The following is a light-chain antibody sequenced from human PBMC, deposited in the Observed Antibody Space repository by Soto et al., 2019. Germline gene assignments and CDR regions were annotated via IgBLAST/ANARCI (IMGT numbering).Light chain of an antibody. J-gene: IGKJ1*01. CDR3: QQYSSSPWT. CDR1: QSVRSS. Sequence: EIVLTQSPGTLSLSPGERATLSCRASQSVRSSLVWYQQKPGQAPRLLIYGASSRATGIPDRFSGSGSGTDFTLTISSLEAEDYAVYYCQQYSSSPWTFGQGTKVDIK. CDR2: GAS. V-gene: IGKV3-20*01.